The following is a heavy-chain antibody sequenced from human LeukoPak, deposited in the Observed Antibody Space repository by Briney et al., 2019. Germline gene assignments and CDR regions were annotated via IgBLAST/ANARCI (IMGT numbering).Heavy chain of an antibody. V-gene: IGHV4-34*01. Sequence: PSETLSLTCAVYGGSFSGYYWSWIRQPPGKGLEWIGEINHSGSTNYNPSLKSRVTISVDTSKNQFSLKLSSVTAADTAVYYCGRGWGYCSGGSCYYYYYYGMDVWGQGTTVTVSS. D-gene: IGHD2-15*01. CDR2: INHSGST. CDR1: GGSFSGYY. CDR3: GRGWGYCSGGSCYYYYYYGMDV. J-gene: IGHJ6*02.